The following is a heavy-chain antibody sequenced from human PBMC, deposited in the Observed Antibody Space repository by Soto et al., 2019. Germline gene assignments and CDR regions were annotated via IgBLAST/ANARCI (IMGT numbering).Heavy chain of an antibody. J-gene: IGHJ4*02. V-gene: IGHV1-2*02. CDR1: GYTFTGYY. CDR2: INPNSGGT. D-gene: IGHD3-22*01. Sequence: SVKVSCKASGYTFTGYYMHWVRQAPGQGPEWMGWINPNSGGTNYAQKFQGRVTMTRDTSISTAYMELSRLRSDDTAVYYCARGISYYYDSSGYYYWNYWGQGTLVTVSS. CDR3: ARGISYYYDSSGYYYWNY.